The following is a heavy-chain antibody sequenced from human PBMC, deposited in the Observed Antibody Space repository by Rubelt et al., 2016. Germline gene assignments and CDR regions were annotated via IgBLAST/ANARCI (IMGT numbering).Heavy chain of an antibody. Sequence: QVQLQESGPRLVKPSETLSLTCTVSGGSISPYYWSWVRQSPEKGLEWIGYISHTGSTNFSPSLKSRVTISMDTSRNLFSLNLNSGTAADAAVDYCASARGPSEVDYWGQGALVTVSS. CDR3: ASARGPSEVDY. D-gene: IGHD1-14*01. CDR1: GGSISPYY. CDR2: ISHTGST. V-gene: IGHV4-59*08. J-gene: IGHJ4*02.